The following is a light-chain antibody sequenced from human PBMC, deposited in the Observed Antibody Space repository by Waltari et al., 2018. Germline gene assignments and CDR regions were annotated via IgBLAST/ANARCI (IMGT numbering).Light chain of an antibody. J-gene: IGLJ2*01. CDR1: SGHSDYS. Sequence: QLALTQSPSASASLGASVKLTCTPSSGHSDYSIAWHQQQPEKGPRYLMKLDSDGSHTMGDGIPHRFSGSSSGAERYLTISSLQYEDEADYYCQTWGTGFVVFGGGTKLTVL. CDR3: QTWGTGFVV. CDR2: LDSDGSH. V-gene: IGLV4-69*01.